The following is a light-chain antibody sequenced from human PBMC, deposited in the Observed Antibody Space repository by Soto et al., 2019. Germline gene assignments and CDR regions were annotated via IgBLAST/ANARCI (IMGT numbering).Light chain of an antibody. CDR1: QDISNY. CDR3: QKYNSALLT. V-gene: IGKV1-27*01. J-gene: IGKJ3*01. CDR2: AAS. Sequence: IQMTQSPSSLFASVGDRVTITCRASQDISNYLAWYQQKPGKVPKLLIYAASTLQSGVPSRFSGSGSGTDFTLTISSLQPEDVATYYCQKYNSALLTFGPGTKVDIK.